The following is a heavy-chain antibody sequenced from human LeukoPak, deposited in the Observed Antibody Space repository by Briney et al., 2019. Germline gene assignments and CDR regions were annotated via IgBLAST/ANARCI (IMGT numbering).Heavy chain of an antibody. V-gene: IGHV4-38-2*01. J-gene: IGHJ4*02. CDR2: VYHSGST. CDR1: GFSISSGYY. Sequence: SGTPSPTRAVFGFSISSGYYWGWIRPPPGKGVGGIGSVYHSGSTYYNPSLKSRVTISVDTSKNQFSLKLSSVTAADTAVYYCARGGAATGNFDYWGQGTLVTVSS. D-gene: IGHD2-15*01. CDR3: ARGGAATGNFDY.